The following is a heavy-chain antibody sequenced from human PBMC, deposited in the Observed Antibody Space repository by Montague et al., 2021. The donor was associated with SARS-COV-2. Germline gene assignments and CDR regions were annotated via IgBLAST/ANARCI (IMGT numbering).Heavy chain of an antibody. CDR3: TSGREGNYNFMDV. CDR1: GDSVSSNSAT. J-gene: IGHJ6*02. Sequence: CAISGDSVSSNSATWNWVRQSPSRGLEWLGRTYYRSKWYNDYAVSVRGRVTINPDTSKNQFSLQLNSVTPEDTAMYYCTSGREGNYNFMDVWGQGTTVTVSS. CDR2: TYYRSKWYN. V-gene: IGHV6-1*01. D-gene: IGHD1-1*01.